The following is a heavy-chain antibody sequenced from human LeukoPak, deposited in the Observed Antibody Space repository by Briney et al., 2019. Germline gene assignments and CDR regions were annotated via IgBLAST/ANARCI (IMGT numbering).Heavy chain of an antibody. CDR3: AELGITMIGGV. J-gene: IGHJ6*04. Sequence: GGSLRLSCAASGFTSSSYEMNWVRQAPGKGLEWVSYISSSGSTIYYADSVKGRFTISRDNAKNPLYLQMNSLRAEDTAVYYCAELGITMIGGVWGKGTTVTISS. CDR2: ISSSGSTI. D-gene: IGHD3-10*02. CDR1: GFTSSSYE. V-gene: IGHV3-48*03.